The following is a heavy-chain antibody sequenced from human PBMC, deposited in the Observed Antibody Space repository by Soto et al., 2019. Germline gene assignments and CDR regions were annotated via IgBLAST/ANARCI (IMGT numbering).Heavy chain of an antibody. CDR1: GFSLSTSGVG. Sequence: QITLKESGPTLVKPTQTLTLTCTFSGFSLSTSGVGVGWIRQPPGKALEWLALIYWDDDKRYSPSLKSSLTIPNNTTKNQVVLRMPAMDPVDTPAHYCAHSLPTGCCDSRRHYHFDHWGQGTPGTLSP. V-gene: IGHV2-5*02. J-gene: IGHJ4*02. CDR3: AHSLPTGCCDSRRHYHFDH. D-gene: IGHD3-22*01. CDR2: IYWDDDK.